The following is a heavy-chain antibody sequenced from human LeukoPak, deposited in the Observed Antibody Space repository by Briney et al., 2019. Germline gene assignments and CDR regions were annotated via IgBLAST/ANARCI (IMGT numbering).Heavy chain of an antibody. D-gene: IGHD2/OR15-2a*01. J-gene: IGHJ4*02. CDR1: GFTFTSYA. Sequence: GGSLRLSCAASGFTFTSYALSWVRQAPGKGLEWVSVISGSGASTYYADFVKGRITISRDNAKNTVYLQMNGLRVEDTAKYYCARESAFVRVAFDNWGQGTLVAVSS. CDR3: ARESAFVRVAFDN. CDR2: ISGSGAST. V-gene: IGHV3-23*01.